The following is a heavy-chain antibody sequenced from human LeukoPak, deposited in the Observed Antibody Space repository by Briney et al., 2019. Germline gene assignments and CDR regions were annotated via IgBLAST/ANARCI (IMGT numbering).Heavy chain of an antibody. J-gene: IGHJ6*03. CDR1: GFTFTGYW. D-gene: IGHD3-22*01. V-gene: IGHV3-23*01. CDR3: AKVGGGITMIVVVIAYYMDV. CDR2: ISGSGGST. Sequence: PGGSLRLSCAASGFTFTGYWMSWVRQAPGKGLEWVSAISGSGGSTYYADSVKGRFTISRDNSKNTLYLQMNSLRAEDTAVYYCAKVGGGITMIVVVIAYYMDVWAKGPRSPSP.